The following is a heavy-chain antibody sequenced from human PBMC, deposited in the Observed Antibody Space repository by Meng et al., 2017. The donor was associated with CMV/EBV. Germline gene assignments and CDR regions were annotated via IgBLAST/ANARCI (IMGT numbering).Heavy chain of an antibody. CDR2: ISSSGSTI. J-gene: IGHJ4*02. Sequence: GGSLKISCAASGFTFSSYEMNWVRQAPGKGLEWVSYISSSGSTIYYADSVKGRFTISRDNAKNSLYLQMNSLRAEDTAVYYCASPPYQLPPGWGQGTLVTVSS. CDR1: GFTFSSYE. CDR3: ASPPYQLPPG. D-gene: IGHD2-2*01. V-gene: IGHV3-48*03.